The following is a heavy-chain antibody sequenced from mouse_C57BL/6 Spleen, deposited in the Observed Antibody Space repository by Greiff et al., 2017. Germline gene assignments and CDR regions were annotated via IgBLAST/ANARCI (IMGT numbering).Heavy chain of an antibody. Sequence: VQLQQSGPELVKPGASVKLPCKASGYTFTDYNMDWVKQSHGKSLEWIGDINPNNGGTIYNQKFKGKATLTVDKSSSTAYMELRSLTSEDTAVYYCARPTYGSSLYYAMDYWGQGTSVTVSS. CDR1: GYTFTDYN. D-gene: IGHD1-1*01. CDR2: INPNNGGT. V-gene: IGHV1-18*01. J-gene: IGHJ4*01. CDR3: ARPTYGSSLYYAMDY.